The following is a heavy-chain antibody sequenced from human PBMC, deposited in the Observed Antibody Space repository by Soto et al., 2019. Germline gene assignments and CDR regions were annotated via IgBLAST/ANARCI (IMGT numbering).Heavy chain of an antibody. D-gene: IGHD6-6*01. V-gene: IGHV3-21*01. CDR2: ISSSSSYI. Sequence: EVQLVESGGGLVKPGGSLRLSCAASGFTFSSCNMNWVRQAPGKGLEWVSSISSSSSYIYYADSVKGRFTISRDNAENSLYLQMNSLRAEDTAVYYCARGKCSSSLGFYYYGMDVWGQGTTVTVSS. CDR3: ARGKCSSSLGFYYYGMDV. CDR1: GFTFSSCN. J-gene: IGHJ6*02.